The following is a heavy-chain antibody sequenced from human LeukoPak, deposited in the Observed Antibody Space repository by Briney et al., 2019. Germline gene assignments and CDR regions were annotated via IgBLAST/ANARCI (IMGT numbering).Heavy chain of an antibody. J-gene: IGHJ4*02. CDR1: GFTFSNYV. V-gene: IGHV3-23*01. Sequence: GSLRLSCAASGFTFSNYVMSWVRQAPGKGLEWVSAITGGSDSTYYADSVKGRFTISRDNSKNTLYLQVNSLRAEDTAVYYCAKGSSGARPYFFDYWGQGTLITVSS. CDR3: AKGSSGARPYFFDY. CDR2: ITGGSDST.